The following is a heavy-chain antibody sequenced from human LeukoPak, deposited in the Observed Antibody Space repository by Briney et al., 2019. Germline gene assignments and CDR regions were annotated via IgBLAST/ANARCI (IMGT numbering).Heavy chain of an antibody. CDR1: GYTLTELS. V-gene: IGHV1-24*01. D-gene: IGHD3-10*01. CDR2: FDPEDGET. J-gene: IGHJ4*02. CDR3: ATALVSILWFGEILV. Sequence: ASVKVSCKVSGYTLTELSMHWVRQAPGKGVEGMGGFDPEDGETIYAQKFQGRVTMTEDTSTDTAYMELSSLRSEDTAVYYCATALVSILWFGEILVWGQGTLVTVSS.